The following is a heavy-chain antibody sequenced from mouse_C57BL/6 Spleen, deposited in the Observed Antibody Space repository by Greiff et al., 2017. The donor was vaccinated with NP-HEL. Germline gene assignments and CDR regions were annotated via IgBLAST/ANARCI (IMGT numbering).Heavy chain of an antibody. Sequence: EVQGVESGGGLVKPGGSLKLSCAASGFTFSSYAMSWVRQTPEKRLEWVATISDGGSYTYYPDNVKGRFTIYRDNAKNNQYLQMSHLKSEDTAMYDCARAPCYEYDGYFDYWGQGTTRTVSS. J-gene: IGHJ2*01. CDR2: ISDGGSYT. V-gene: IGHV5-4*01. CDR3: ARAPCYEYDGYFDY. CDR1: GFTFSSYA. D-gene: IGHD2-4*01.